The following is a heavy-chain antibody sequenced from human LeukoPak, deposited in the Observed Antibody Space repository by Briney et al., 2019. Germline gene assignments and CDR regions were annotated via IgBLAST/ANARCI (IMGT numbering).Heavy chain of an antibody. CDR1: GYTFTNHY. CDR2: INPNSGGT. J-gene: IGHJ5*02. Sequence: ASVKVSCKASGYTFTNHYMHWVRQAPGQGLEWMGWINPNSGGTNYAQKFQGRVTMTRDTSISTAYMELSRLRSDDTAVYYCAREASSAHNWFDPWGQGTLVTVSS. CDR3: AREASSAHNWFDP. D-gene: IGHD3-22*01. V-gene: IGHV1-2*02.